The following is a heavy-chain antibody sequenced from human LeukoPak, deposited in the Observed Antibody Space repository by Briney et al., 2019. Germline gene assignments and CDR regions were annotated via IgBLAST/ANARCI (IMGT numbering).Heavy chain of an antibody. J-gene: IGHJ4*02. D-gene: IGHD6-19*01. CDR2: INSDGSTT. Sequence: GGSLRLSCAASGFTFSSYWMHWFPQAPGKGLVWFSRINSDGSTTSYADSVMGRFTISTDNAKNTLYLQMNSLRAEDTAVYYCARVIYSGWEGELSDGGQGTLVTVSS. CDR1: GFTFSSYW. V-gene: IGHV3-74*01. CDR3: ARVIYSGWEGELSD.